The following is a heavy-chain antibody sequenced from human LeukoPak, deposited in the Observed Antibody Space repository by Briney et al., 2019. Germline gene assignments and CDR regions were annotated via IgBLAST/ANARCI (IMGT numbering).Heavy chain of an antibody. CDR3: ARGPYYFDS. V-gene: IGHV4-39*07. CDR2: IYHSGTT. Sequence: PSETLSLTCTVPGGSIRGSGYYWGWVRQAPGKGLEWIGSIYHSGTTYYNPYLKSRVTISVDTSRNQFSVRLSSVTAADTAVYYCARGPYYFDSWGQGTLVTASS. J-gene: IGHJ4*02. CDR1: GGSIRGSGYY.